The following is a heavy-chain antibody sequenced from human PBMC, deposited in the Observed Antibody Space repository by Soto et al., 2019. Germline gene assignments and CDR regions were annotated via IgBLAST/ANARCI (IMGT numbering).Heavy chain of an antibody. J-gene: IGHJ4*02. Sequence: GASVKVSCKASGYTFTHFYITWVRQAPGQGLEWMGAISPHNFNTNYAQKFQGRVTLTTDTSSSTAYMELRGLRSDDTAVYYCARDLRRGNYSPPSDYWGQGALVTVSS. D-gene: IGHD1-7*01. CDR2: ISPHNFNT. V-gene: IGHV1-18*01. CDR3: ARDLRRGNYSPPSDY. CDR1: GYTFTHFY.